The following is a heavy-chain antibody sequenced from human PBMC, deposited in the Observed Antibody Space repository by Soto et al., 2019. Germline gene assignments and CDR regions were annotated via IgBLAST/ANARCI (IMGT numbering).Heavy chain of an antibody. CDR3: ASAISTQEGWFAP. Sequence: GGSLRLSCAASGVTFRSHAMHWVRQAPGKGLEWVAVISYDGSKKYYADSVKGRFTISRDNSKNTLSLQMNSLRNEDTAVYYCASAISTQEGWFAPWGQGTLVTVSS. J-gene: IGHJ5*02. D-gene: IGHD3-3*02. V-gene: IGHV3-30-3*01. CDR2: ISYDGSKK. CDR1: GVTFRSHA.